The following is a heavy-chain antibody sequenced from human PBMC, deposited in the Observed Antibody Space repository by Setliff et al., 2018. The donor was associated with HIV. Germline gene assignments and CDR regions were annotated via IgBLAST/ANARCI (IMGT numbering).Heavy chain of an antibody. CDR3: ARSRGPWDSSHEPGSSWFDY. CDR2: IYHNGNT. CDR1: GGSISSSSYY. J-gene: IGHJ4*02. Sequence: SETLSLTCTVSGGSISSSSYYWGWIRQPPGKGLNWIANIYHNGNTNYSPSLKSRVTISVDTSKNQFSLRMSSVTAADPAVYYCARSRGPWDSSHEPGSSWFDYWGQGTLVTVSS. D-gene: IGHD6-13*01. V-gene: IGHV4-39*01.